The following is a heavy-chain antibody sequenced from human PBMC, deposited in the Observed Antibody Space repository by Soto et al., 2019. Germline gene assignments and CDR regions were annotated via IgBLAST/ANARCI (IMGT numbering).Heavy chain of an antibody. CDR3: ARESGSGWYSGYYYYYGMDV. D-gene: IGHD6-19*01. CDR2: INAGNGNT. V-gene: IGHV1-3*01. CDR1: GYTFTSYA. J-gene: IGHJ6*02. Sequence: ASVKVSCKASGYTFTSYAMHWVRQAPGQRLEWMGWINAGNGNTKYSQKFQGRVTITRDTSASTAYMELSSLRSEDTAVYYCARESGSGWYSGYYYYYGMDVWGQGTTVTVSS.